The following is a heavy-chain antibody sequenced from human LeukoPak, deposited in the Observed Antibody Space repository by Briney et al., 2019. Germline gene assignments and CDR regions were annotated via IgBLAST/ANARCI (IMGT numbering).Heavy chain of an antibody. CDR1: GFTVSSNY. V-gene: IGHV3-53*01. Sequence: GGSLRLSCEASGFTVSSNYMSWVRQAPGKGLEWVSVIYSGGSTYYADSVKGRFTISRDNSKNTLYLQMNSLRAEDTAVHYCASQYFSSGWYVDYWGQGTLVTVSS. D-gene: IGHD6-19*01. CDR3: ASQYFSSGWYVDY. CDR2: IYSGGST. J-gene: IGHJ4*02.